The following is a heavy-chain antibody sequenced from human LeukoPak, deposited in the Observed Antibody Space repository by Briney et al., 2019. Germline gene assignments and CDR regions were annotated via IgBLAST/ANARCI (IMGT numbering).Heavy chain of an antibody. Sequence: SETLSLTCAVYGGSFSGYYWSWIRQPPGKGPEWIGEINHSGSTNYNPSLKSRVTISVDTSKNQFSLKLSSVTAADTAVYYCANRPEYYDSSGYYSSVAWYFDLWGRGTLVTVSS. V-gene: IGHV4-34*01. CDR2: INHSGST. J-gene: IGHJ2*01. CDR1: GGSFSGYY. CDR3: ANRPEYYDSSGYYSSVAWYFDL. D-gene: IGHD3-22*01.